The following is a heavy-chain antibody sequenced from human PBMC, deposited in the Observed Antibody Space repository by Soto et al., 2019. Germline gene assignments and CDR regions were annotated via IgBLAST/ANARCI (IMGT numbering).Heavy chain of an antibody. CDR2: IDWNSGTT. CDR3: VKGRGPYEVKYGMDV. D-gene: IGHD2-21*01. Sequence: ELQLVESGGGLVQPGRSLRLSCATSGFTFDDFAMHWVRQAPGKGLEWVSGIDWNSGTTVYADSVQGRFSSSRDNDRDYQYLQMTSLRPENTALYYCVKGRGPYEVKYGMDVWCQGTTVIVSS. J-gene: IGHJ6*02. CDR1: GFTFDDFA. V-gene: IGHV3-9*01.